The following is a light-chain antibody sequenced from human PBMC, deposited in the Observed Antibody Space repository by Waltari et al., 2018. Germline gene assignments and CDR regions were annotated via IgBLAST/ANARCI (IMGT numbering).Light chain of an antibody. J-gene: IGKJ2*01. CDR1: QSISSN. CDR3: HQYGTSPRT. V-gene: IGKV3-15*01. Sequence: EIVVTQSPATLSVSPGDRAILTCRASQSISSNLAWFQQKPGQSPRLLIYGASARASGVPARFSGSGSGTDFTLTISRLEPEDFAVYCCHQYGTSPRTFGLGTKLEIK. CDR2: GAS.